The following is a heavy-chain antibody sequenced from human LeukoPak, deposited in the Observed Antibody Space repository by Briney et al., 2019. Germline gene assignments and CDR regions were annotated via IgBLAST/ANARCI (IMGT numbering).Heavy chain of an antibody. CDR1: GFAFSNYA. CDR3: VKDLTGSFSFDY. Sequence: PGGSLRLSCSASGFAFSNYAMHWVRQAPGKGLQYVSGITNNGGRKHHADSVKDRFTISRDNSENTLYLQMSSLRPEDTAVYYCVKDLTGSFSFDYWGQGALVTVSS. V-gene: IGHV3-64D*09. J-gene: IGHJ4*02. D-gene: IGHD1-26*01. CDR2: ITNNGGRK.